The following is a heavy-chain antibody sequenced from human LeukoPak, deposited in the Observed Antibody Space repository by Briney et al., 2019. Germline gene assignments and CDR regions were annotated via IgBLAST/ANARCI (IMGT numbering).Heavy chain of an antibody. V-gene: IGHV3-21*01. CDR3: ARDSGSGLFDY. CDR2: ISSSSSYI. CDR1: GFTFSSYS. Sequence: PGGSLRLSCAASGFTFSSYSMNWVRQAPGKGLEWVSSISSSSSYIYYADSVKGRFTISRDNAKNSLYLQMNCLRAEDTAVYYCARDSGSGLFDYWGQGTLVTVSS. J-gene: IGHJ4*02. D-gene: IGHD6-19*01.